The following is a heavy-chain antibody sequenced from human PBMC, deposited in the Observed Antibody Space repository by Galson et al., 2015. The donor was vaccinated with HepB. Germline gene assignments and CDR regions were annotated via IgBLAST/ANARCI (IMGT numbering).Heavy chain of an antibody. Sequence: QSGAEVKKPGESLKISCKGSGYSFTSYWIGWVRQMPGKGLEWMGIIYPGDSDTRYSPSFQGQVTISADKSISTAYLQWSSLKASDTAMYYCARPGSLAVRGVGDAFDIWGQGTMVTVSS. V-gene: IGHV5-51*03. J-gene: IGHJ3*02. CDR2: IYPGDSDT. D-gene: IGHD3-10*01. CDR1: GYSFTSYW. CDR3: ARPGSLAVRGVGDAFDI.